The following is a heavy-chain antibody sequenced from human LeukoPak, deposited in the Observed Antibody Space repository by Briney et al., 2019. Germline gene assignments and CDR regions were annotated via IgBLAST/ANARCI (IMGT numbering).Heavy chain of an antibody. V-gene: IGHV1-69*01. D-gene: IGHD4-11*01. J-gene: IGHJ4*02. Sequence: GGSLRLSCAASGFTFSSYAISWVRQAPGQGLEWMGGIIPIFGTANYAQKFQGRVTITADESTSTAYMELSSLRSEDTAVYYCARVSDYSNYAARYWGQGTLVTVSS. CDR3: ARVSDYSNYAARY. CDR1: GFTFSSYA. CDR2: IIPIFGTA.